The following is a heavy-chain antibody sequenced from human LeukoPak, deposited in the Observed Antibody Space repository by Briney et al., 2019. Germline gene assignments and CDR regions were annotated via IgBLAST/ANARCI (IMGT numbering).Heavy chain of an antibody. J-gene: IGHJ4*02. CDR2: ISGSGGST. CDR3: ATFSPYSSSWYGFFDY. V-gene: IGHV3-23*01. CDR1: GFTFSSYG. D-gene: IGHD6-13*01. Sequence: GGSLRLSCAASGFTFSSYGMSWVRQAPGKGLEWVSAISGSGGSTYYADSVKGRFTISRDNSKNTLYLQMNSLRAEDTAVYYCATFSPYSSSWYGFFDYWGQGTLVTASS.